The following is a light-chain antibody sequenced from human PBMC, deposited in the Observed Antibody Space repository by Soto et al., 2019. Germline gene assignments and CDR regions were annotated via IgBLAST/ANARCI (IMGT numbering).Light chain of an antibody. CDR1: QSINDK. V-gene: IGKV3-15*01. CDR3: QQYDDWPFT. Sequence: EILMTQSPATLSVSPGERATLSCRASQSINDKLSWFQQKPGQAPRLLVYGAATRAAGVPATFSGSGSGTEFTLTVSSLQSEDFAVYFCQQYDDWPFTFGPGTKVDIK. J-gene: IGKJ3*01. CDR2: GAA.